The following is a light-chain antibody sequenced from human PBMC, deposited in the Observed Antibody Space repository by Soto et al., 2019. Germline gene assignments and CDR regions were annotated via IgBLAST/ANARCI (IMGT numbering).Light chain of an antibody. V-gene: IGLV2-14*01. Sequence: QLVLTQPASVSGSPGQSITIYCTGTSSDVGAYNYVSWYQQHPGKAPQLMIYEVSNRPSGVSNRFSGSKSGNTASLTISGLQAEDEADYYCSSYTTSTTLCVFGTGTKVTVL. CDR1: SSDVGAYNY. J-gene: IGLJ1*01. CDR2: EVS. CDR3: SSYTTSTTLCV.